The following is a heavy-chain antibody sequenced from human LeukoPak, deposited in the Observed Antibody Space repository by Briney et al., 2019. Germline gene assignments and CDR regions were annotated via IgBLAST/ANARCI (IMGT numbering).Heavy chain of an antibody. CDR1: GYSFTNYW. CDR2: LYPGDSDT. Sequence: GESLKISCKASGYSFTNYWIGWVRQMPGKGLEWMGVLYPGDSDTRYSPSFQGQVTFSADKSITTAYLQWSSLKASDTAIYYCARQGGSYAHFDYWGQGTLVTVSS. CDR3: ARQGGSYAHFDY. D-gene: IGHD1-26*01. V-gene: IGHV5-51*01. J-gene: IGHJ4*02.